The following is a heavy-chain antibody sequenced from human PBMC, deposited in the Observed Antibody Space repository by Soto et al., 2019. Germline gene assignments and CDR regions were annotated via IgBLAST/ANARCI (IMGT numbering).Heavy chain of an antibody. J-gene: IGHJ4*02. CDR3: ASSGEVPYYFDY. CDR1: GGSISSYY. V-gene: IGHV4-59*01. CDR2: IYYSGST. D-gene: IGHD3-10*01. Sequence: SETLSLTCTVSGGSISSYYWSWIRQPPGKGLEWIGYIYYSGSTNYNPSLKSRVTISVDTSKNQFSLKLSSVTAADTAVYYCASSGEVPYYFDYWGQGTLVTVSS.